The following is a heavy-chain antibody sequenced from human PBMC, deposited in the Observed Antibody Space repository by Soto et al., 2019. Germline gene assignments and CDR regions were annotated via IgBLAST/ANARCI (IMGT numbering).Heavy chain of an antibody. V-gene: IGHV1-8*01. CDR1: GYTFTSYD. Sequence: ASVEVSCKASGYTFTSYDINWVRQATGQGLEWMGWMNPNSGNTGYAQKFQGRVTMTRNTSISTAYMELSSLRSEDTAVYYCAILGGYCSGGSCYPFDYWGQGTLVTVAS. CDR3: AILGGYCSGGSCYPFDY. CDR2: MNPNSGNT. J-gene: IGHJ4*02. D-gene: IGHD2-15*01.